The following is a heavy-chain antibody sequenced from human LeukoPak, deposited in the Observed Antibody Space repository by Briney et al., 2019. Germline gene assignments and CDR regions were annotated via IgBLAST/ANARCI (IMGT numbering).Heavy chain of an antibody. CDR2: INHSGST. Sequence: SETLSLTCAVYGVSFSGYYWSWIRQRPGKGVEWLGEINHSGSTNYNPSLKSRVTISVDTSKNQFSLKLSSVTAADTAVYYCARGRGGLGPFDYWGQGTLVTVSS. J-gene: IGHJ4*02. CDR1: GVSFSGYY. D-gene: IGHD1-26*01. CDR3: ARGRGGLGPFDY. V-gene: IGHV4-34*01.